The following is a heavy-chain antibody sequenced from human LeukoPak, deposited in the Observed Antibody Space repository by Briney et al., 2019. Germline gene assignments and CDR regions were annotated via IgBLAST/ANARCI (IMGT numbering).Heavy chain of an antibody. CDR3: ARDRYCSGGSCYSGTNWFDP. V-gene: IGHV4-59*12. D-gene: IGHD2-15*01. CDR1: GGSISSYY. CDR2: ISYSGST. Sequence: RSSETLSLTCTVSGGSISSYYWTWIRQPPGKGLEWIGYISYSGSTNYNPSLKSRVTISVDTSKNQFSLKLSSVTAADTAVYYCARDRYCSGGSCYSGTNWFDPWGQGTLVTVSS. J-gene: IGHJ5*02.